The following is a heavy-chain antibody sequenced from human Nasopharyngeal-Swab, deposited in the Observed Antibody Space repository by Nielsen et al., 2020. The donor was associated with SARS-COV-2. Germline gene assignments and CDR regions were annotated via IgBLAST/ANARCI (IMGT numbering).Heavy chain of an antibody. J-gene: IGHJ5*02. CDR2: INHSGST. D-gene: IGHD2-2*01. Sequence: SETLSLTCAVYGGSFSGYYWSWIRQPPGKGLEWIGEINHSGSTNYNPSLKSRATISVDTSKNQFSLKLSSVTAADTAVYYCARGPLTYCSSTSCYVRRFDPWGQGTLVTVSS. CDR1: GGSFSGYY. CDR3: ARGPLTYCSSTSCYVRRFDP. V-gene: IGHV4-34*01.